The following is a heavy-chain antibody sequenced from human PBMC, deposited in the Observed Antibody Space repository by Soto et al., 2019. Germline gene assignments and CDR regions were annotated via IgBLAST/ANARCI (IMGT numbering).Heavy chain of an antibody. CDR2: ISGSGGST. CDR1: GFTFSSYA. Sequence: EVQLLESGGGLVQPGGSLRLSCAASGFTFSSYAMNWVRQAPGRGLEWVSVISGSGGSTYYAEAVKGRFTISRDNSKNTLYLPMNSRSAEHTAVYYCAKRTVGWYFDLWGRGTLVTVSS. V-gene: IGHV3-23*01. CDR3: AKRTVGWYFDL. D-gene: IGHD4-17*01. J-gene: IGHJ2*01.